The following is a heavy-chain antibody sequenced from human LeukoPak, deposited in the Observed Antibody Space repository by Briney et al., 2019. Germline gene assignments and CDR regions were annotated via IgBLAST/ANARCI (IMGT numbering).Heavy chain of an antibody. J-gene: IGHJ4*02. CDR1: GFTFSSYW. V-gene: IGHV3-7*01. CDR2: IKPDGSEE. Sequence: GGSLRLSCAASGFTFSSYWMTWVRQAPGKGLEWVANIKPDGSEEYYVDSVKGRFTISRVNAKNSFYLQMNSLRAEDTAVYYCVRASRELLRDYWGQGTLVTVSS. CDR3: VRASRELLRDY. D-gene: IGHD1-26*01.